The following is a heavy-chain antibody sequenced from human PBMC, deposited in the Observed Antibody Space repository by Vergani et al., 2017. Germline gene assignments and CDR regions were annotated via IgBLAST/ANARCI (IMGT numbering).Heavy chain of an antibody. V-gene: IGHV1-2*02. CDR2: INPNSGGT. CDR3: ARGGHVDTAMDSFDY. Sequence: QVQLVQSGAEVKKPGASVKVSCKASGYTFTGYYMHWVRQAPGQGLEWMGWINPNSGGTNYAQKFQGRVTMTRDTSISTAYMELSRLRSEDTAVYYCARGGHVDTAMDSFDYWGQGTLVTVSS. D-gene: IGHD5-18*01. CDR1: GYTFTGYY. J-gene: IGHJ4*02.